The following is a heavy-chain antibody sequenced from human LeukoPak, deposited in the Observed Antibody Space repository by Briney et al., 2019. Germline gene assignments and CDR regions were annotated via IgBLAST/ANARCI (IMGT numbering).Heavy chain of an antibody. CDR1: GFTFNNYV. CDR3: ARDQGVEDYYDSSGYYQGYYFDY. Sequence: GGSLRLSCAASGFTFNNYVMSWVRQAPGKGLEWVSGISGSGGTTYYADSVRGRFTISRDNSKNTLYLQMNSLRAEDTAVYYCARDQGVEDYYDSSGYYQGYYFDYWGQGTLVTVSS. CDR2: ISGSGGTT. V-gene: IGHV3-23*01. J-gene: IGHJ4*02. D-gene: IGHD3-22*01.